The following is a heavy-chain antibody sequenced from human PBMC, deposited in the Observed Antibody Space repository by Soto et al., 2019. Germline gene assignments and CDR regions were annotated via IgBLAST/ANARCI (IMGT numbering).Heavy chain of an antibody. J-gene: IGHJ4*02. CDR1: GASMSSHY. CDR3: ARADPDASVGY. Sequence: NPSETLSLTCTVSGASMSSHYWTWLRQSPGKGLEWIGYISYSGSTYYNPPHKSRVTISADTSRNQFSLKLSAVISADTAVYYCARADPDASVGYWGQGTLVTVSS. CDR2: ISYSGST. D-gene: IGHD3-16*01. V-gene: IGHV4-59*11.